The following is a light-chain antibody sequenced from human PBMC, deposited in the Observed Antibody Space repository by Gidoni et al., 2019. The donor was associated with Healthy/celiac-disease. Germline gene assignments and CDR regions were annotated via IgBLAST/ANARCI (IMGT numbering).Light chain of an antibody. J-gene: IGLJ1*01. Sequence: QSVLTQPPSVSGAPGQRVTISCTGRSSNIGAGYDVHWYQQLPGTAPKLLIYGNSNRPSGVPDRFSGSKSGTSVSLAITGLQAEDEADYYCQSYDSSLSGSSYVFGTGTKVTVL. CDR1: SSNIGAGYD. V-gene: IGLV1-40*01. CDR3: QSYDSSLSGSSYV. CDR2: GNS.